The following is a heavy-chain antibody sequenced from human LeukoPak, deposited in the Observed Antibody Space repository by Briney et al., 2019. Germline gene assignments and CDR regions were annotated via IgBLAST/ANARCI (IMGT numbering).Heavy chain of an antibody. J-gene: IGHJ4*02. Sequence: SGPTLVNPTQTLTLTFTFSGFSLSTSGVGVGWIRQPPGKALEWLALIYWDDDKRYSPSLKSRLTITKDTSKNQVVLTMTNMDPADTATYYCAHSLYYYGSGSLGYFDYWGQGTLVTVSS. CDR1: GFSLSTSGVG. CDR3: AHSLYYYGSGSLGYFDY. V-gene: IGHV2-5*02. CDR2: IYWDDDK. D-gene: IGHD3-10*01.